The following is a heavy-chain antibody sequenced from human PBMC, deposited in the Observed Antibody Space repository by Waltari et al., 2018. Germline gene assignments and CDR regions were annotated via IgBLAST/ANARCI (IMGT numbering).Heavy chain of an antibody. CDR3: ARASSVAGTFQH. V-gene: IGHV3-21*01. CDR2: ISSSRSYI. D-gene: IGHD6-19*01. J-gene: IGHJ1*01. Sequence: EVQLVESGGGLVKPGGSLRLSCAASGFTFSSYSMNWVRQAPGKGLEWVVSISSSRSYIYYADSVKGRFTISRDNAKNSLYLQMNSLRAEDTAVYYCARASSVAGTFQHWGQGTLVTVSS. CDR1: GFTFSSYS.